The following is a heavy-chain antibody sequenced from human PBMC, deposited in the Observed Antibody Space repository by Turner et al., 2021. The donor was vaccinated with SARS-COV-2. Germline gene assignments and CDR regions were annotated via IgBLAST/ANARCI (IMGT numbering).Heavy chain of an antibody. Sequence: QVQLVQSGAEVKKPGAAVKVSGKVSGYTLTELSMHWVRQAPGKGLEWMGGFDPEDGETIYAQKFQGRVTMTEDTSTDTAYMELSSLRSEDTAVYYCAKGYAYCGGDCSIHYWGQGTLVTVSS. CDR2: FDPEDGET. V-gene: IGHV1-24*01. D-gene: IGHD2-21*02. CDR1: GYTLTELS. CDR3: AKGYAYCGGDCSIHY. J-gene: IGHJ4*02.